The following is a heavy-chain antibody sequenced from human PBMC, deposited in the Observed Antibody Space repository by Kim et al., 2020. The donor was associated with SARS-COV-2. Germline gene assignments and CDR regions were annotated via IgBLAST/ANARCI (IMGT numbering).Heavy chain of an antibody. J-gene: IGHJ6*01. Sequence: GGSLRLSCAASGFTFSSYAMHWVRQAPGKGLEWVAVISYDGSNKYYADSVKGRFTISRDNSKNTLHLQMNSLRAEDTAVYYCARDWVVVAPRGYYYGMDV. D-gene: IGHD2-2*01. V-gene: IGHV3-30*04. CDR3: ARDWVVVAPRGYYYGMDV. CDR2: ISYDGSNK. CDR1: GFTFSSYA.